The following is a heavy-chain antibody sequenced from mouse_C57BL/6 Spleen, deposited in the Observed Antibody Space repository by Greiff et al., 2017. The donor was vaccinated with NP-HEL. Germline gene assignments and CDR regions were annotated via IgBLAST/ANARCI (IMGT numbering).Heavy chain of an antibody. V-gene: IGHV1-62-2*01. CDR2: FYPGSGSI. D-gene: IGHD1-1*01. Sequence: QVQLQQSGAELVKPGASVKLSCKASGYTFTEYTIHWVKQRSGQGLEWIGWFYPGSGSIKYNEKVKDKATLTADKSSSTVYMELSRLTSEDSAVYFCPRHEGKGYYGSSAWFAYWGQGTLVTVSA. J-gene: IGHJ3*01. CDR1: GYTFTEYT. CDR3: PRHEGKGYYGSSAWFAY.